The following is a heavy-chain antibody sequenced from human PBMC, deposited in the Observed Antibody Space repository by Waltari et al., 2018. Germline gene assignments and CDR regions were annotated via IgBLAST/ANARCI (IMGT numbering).Heavy chain of an antibody. D-gene: IGHD2-15*01. J-gene: IGHJ6*02. CDR2: ITSDGGRT. Sequence: EVQLVASGGGLVQPGGSLRLSCAASGFTFSSYWMHWVRQVPGKGLVWVSAITSDGGRTRYADSVKGRFTISRDNAKNTLYLQMNSLRADDTAVYYCASHRPGGYGMDVWGHGTTVTVSS. V-gene: IGHV3-74*01. CDR1: GFTFSSYW. CDR3: ASHRPGGYGMDV.